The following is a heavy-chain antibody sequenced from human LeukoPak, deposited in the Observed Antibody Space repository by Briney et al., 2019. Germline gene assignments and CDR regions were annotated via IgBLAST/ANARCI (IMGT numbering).Heavy chain of an antibody. CDR3: ARDQPPPSYDILTGYYSRTYYYYGMDV. CDR1: GFTFSSYA. D-gene: IGHD3-9*01. J-gene: IGHJ6*02. V-gene: IGHV3-23*01. Sequence: PGGSLRLSCAASGFTFSSYAMSWVRQAPGKGLEWVSATSGSGGSTYYADSVKGRFTISRDNAKNSLYLQMNSLRAEDTAVYYCARDQPPPSYDILTGYYSRTYYYYGMDVWGQGTTVTVSS. CDR2: TSGSGGST.